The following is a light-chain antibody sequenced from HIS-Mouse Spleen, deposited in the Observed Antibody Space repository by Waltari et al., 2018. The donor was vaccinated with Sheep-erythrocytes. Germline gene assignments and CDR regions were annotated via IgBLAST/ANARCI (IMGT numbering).Light chain of an antibody. CDR1: QLGDKY. Sequence: SYELTQPPSVSVSPGQTASITCSGDQLGDKYACWYQQKPGQSPVLVIYQDSKRPSGIARRFSVSNSGNTATLTISGTQAMDEADYYCQAWDSSTAIFGGGTKLTVL. CDR2: QDS. CDR3: QAWDSSTAI. J-gene: IGLJ2*01. V-gene: IGLV3-1*01.